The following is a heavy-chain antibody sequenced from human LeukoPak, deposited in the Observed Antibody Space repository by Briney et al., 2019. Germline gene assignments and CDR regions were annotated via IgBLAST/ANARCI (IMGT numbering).Heavy chain of an antibody. CDR3: ARIAAPGSYYYMDV. CDR1: GGSISSSSYY. Sequence: PSETLSLTCTVSGGSISSSSYYWGWVRQPPGKGLGWVGSIYYSGNTYYNPSLKSRVTISVDTSKNQFSLKLSSVTAADTAVYYCARIAAPGSYYYMDVWGKGTTVTISS. J-gene: IGHJ6*03. V-gene: IGHV4-39*01. D-gene: IGHD3-10*01. CDR2: IYYSGNT.